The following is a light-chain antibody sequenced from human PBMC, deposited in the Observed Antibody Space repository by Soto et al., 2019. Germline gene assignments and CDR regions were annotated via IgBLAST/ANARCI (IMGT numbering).Light chain of an antibody. CDR1: QGISNY. Sequence: ETVMTQSPATLSVSPGERVTLSCRASQGISNYLAWYQQKPGQAPRLVIYDASIRATGIPARFSGSGSGTRFTLTISGLQSEDFAVYYCQQYNNWPSWTFGQGTKVEIK. CDR3: QQYNNWPSWT. CDR2: DAS. V-gene: IGKV3-15*01. J-gene: IGKJ1*01.